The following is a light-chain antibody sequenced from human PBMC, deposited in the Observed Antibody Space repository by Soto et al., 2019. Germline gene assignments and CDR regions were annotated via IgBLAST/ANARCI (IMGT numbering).Light chain of an antibody. V-gene: IGLV1-51*01. Sequence: QSVLTKPPSVSAAPGQKVTISCSGSSSNIGNNYVSWYQQLPGTAPKLIIYDTTERPSGIPDRFSGSKSGTSATLGITGLQTGDEADYYCGTWDSSLSVVLFGGGTKLTVL. CDR2: DTT. CDR3: GTWDSSLSVVL. J-gene: IGLJ2*01. CDR1: SSNIGNNY.